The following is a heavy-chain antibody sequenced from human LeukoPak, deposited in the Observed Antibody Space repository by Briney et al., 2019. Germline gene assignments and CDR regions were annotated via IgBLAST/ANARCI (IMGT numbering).Heavy chain of an antibody. D-gene: IGHD3-22*01. Sequence: SETLSLTCTVSGGSISSYYWSWIRQPPGKGPEWIGNIYDSGSTNYNPSLKSRVTIPVDTSKNQCSLKLSSVTAADTAVYYCARQSISGSSLSYFDYWGRGTLVNVSS. CDR2: IYDSGST. J-gene: IGHJ4*02. CDR1: GGSISSYY. V-gene: IGHV4-59*01. CDR3: ARQSISGSSLSYFDY.